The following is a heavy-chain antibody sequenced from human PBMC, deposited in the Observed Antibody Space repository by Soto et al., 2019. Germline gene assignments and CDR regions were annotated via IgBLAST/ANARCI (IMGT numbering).Heavy chain of an antibody. D-gene: IGHD3-22*01. CDR1: GFTFSSYS. V-gene: IGHV3-48*02. Sequence: GGSLRLSCAASGFTFSSYSMNWVRQAPGKGLEWVSYISSSSSTIYYADSVKGRFTISRDNAKNSLYLQMNSLRDEDTAVYYCARDGVDYDSSGYSPFDYWGQGTLVTVSS. CDR2: ISSSSSTI. CDR3: ARDGVDYDSSGYSPFDY. J-gene: IGHJ4*02.